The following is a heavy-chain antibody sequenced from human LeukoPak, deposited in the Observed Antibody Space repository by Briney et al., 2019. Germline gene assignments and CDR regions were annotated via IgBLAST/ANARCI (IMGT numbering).Heavy chain of an antibody. CDR2: IKQDGSEK. D-gene: IGHD3-10*01. J-gene: IGHJ6*03. V-gene: IGHV3-7*01. CDR3: ARPVWGVRGYYYYYMDV. CDR1: GFTFSSYW. Sequence: GGSLRLSCAASGFTFSSYWMSWVRQAPGKGLEWVANIKQDGSEKYYVDSVKGRFTISRDNAKNSLYLQMNSLRAEDMAVYYCARPVWGVRGYYYYYMDVWGKGTTVTVSS.